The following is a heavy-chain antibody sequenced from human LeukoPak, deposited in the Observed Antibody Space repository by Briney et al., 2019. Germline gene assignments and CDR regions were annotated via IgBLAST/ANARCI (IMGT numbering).Heavy chain of an antibody. Sequence: GGSLRLSCAASGFTFSDYYMSWIRQAPGKGLEWVSYISSSGSTIYYADSVKGRFTISGDNAKNSLYLQMNSLRAEDTAVYYCAKKLLTVTTWGFDYWGQGTLVTVSS. J-gene: IGHJ4*02. D-gene: IGHD4-11*01. CDR3: AKKLLTVTTWGFDY. CDR2: ISSSGSTI. V-gene: IGHV3-11*01. CDR1: GFTFSDYY.